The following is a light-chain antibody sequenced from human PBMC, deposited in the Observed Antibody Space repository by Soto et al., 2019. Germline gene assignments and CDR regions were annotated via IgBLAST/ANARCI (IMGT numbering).Light chain of an antibody. CDR2: WAS. Sequence: DIVMTQSPESLAVSLGERATINCKSSQSVLYSSNNKNYLAWYQQSPGQPPKVLIYWASTPESGVPDRFSGSGSGTDFTLTISSLQAEDVAVYYCQQYYNTPFTFGPGTKVHIK. J-gene: IGKJ3*01. CDR1: QSVLYSSNNKNY. CDR3: QQYYNTPFT. V-gene: IGKV4-1*01.